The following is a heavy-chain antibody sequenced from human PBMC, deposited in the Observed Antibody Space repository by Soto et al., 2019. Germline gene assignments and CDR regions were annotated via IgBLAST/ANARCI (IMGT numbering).Heavy chain of an antibody. J-gene: IGHJ6*03. D-gene: IGHD6-6*01. Sequence: GGSLRLSCAASGFTFSSYWMSWVRQAPGKGLEWVANIKQDGSEKYYVDSVKGRFTISRDNAKNSLYLQMNSLRAEDTAVYYCASSSSGGYSYYMDGWGKGTTVTVSS. CDR3: ASSSSGGYSYYMDG. CDR2: IKQDGSEK. CDR1: GFTFSSYW. V-gene: IGHV3-7*01.